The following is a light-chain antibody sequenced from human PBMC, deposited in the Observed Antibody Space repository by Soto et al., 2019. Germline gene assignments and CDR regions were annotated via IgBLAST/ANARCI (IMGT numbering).Light chain of an antibody. CDR1: QDITTY. V-gene: IGKV1-33*01. CDR3: QQYDNLPLT. Sequence: DIQMTQSPSSLSASVGDRVTVTCQASQDITTYLNWYQQIPGKAPKLLIYGASNLETGVPSRFSGSGSGTDFTFTISSLQPEDVATYYCQQYDNLPLTFGGGTKVEIK. J-gene: IGKJ4*01. CDR2: GAS.